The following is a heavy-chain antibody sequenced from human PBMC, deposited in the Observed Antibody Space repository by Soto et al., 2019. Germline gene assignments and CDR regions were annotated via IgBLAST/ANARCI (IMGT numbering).Heavy chain of an antibody. CDR1: GCTFSSYA. V-gene: IGHV1-69*06. CDR2: IIPIFGTA. J-gene: IGHJ6*02. D-gene: IGHD7-27*01. Sequence: SVKVSCKASGCTFSSYAISWVRQAPGQGLEWMGGIIPIFGTANYAQKFQGRVTITADKSTSTAYMELSSLRSEDTAVYYCASDLPNPLAFDYYYYSGIAVWGQGPAITVSS. CDR3: ASDLPNPLAFDYYYYSGIAV.